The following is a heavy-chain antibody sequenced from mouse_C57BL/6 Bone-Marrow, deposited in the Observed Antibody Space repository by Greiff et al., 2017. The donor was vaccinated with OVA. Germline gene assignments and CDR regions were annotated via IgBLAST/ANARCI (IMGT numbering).Heavy chain of an antibody. CDR3: ARREGWLPYWYFDV. J-gene: IGHJ1*03. Sequence: VQLQQSGPELVKPGASVKIPCKASGYTFTDYNMDWVKQSHGKSLEWIGDINPNNGGTIYNQKFKGKATLTVDKSSSTAYMELRSLTSEDTAVYYCARREGWLPYWYFDVWGTGTTVTVSS. CDR1: GYTFTDYN. D-gene: IGHD2-3*01. CDR2: INPNNGGT. V-gene: IGHV1-18*01.